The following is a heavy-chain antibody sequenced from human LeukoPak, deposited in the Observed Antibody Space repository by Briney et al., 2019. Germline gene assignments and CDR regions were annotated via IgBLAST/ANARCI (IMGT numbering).Heavy chain of an antibody. D-gene: IGHD1-20*01. CDR3: AREPHNWNYDYYGMDV. Sequence: ASVKVSCKASGGTFSSYTISWVRQAPRQGLEWMGRIIPILGIANYAQKFQGRVTITADKSTSTAYMELSSLRSEDTAVYYCAREPHNWNYDYYGMDVWGQGTTVTVSS. J-gene: IGHJ6*02. CDR1: GGTFSSYT. CDR2: IIPILGIA. V-gene: IGHV1-69*02.